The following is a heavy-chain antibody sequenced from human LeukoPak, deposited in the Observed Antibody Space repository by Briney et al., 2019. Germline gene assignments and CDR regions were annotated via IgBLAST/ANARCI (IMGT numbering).Heavy chain of an antibody. V-gene: IGHV3-20*04. CDR3: ARGALGITIFGVVTHLDAFDI. D-gene: IGHD3-3*01. CDR1: GFTFDDYG. CDR2: INWNGGST. Sequence: PGGTLRLSCAASGFTFDDYGMSWVRQAPGKGLEWVSGINWNGGSTGYADSVKGRFTISRDNAKNSLYLQMNSLRAEDTALYYCARGALGITIFGVVTHLDAFDIWGQGTMVTVSS. J-gene: IGHJ3*02.